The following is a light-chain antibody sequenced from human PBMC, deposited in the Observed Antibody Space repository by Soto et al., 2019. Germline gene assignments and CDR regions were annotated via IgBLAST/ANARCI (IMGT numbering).Light chain of an antibody. CDR2: DTF. V-gene: IGKV1-5*01. CDR3: QQYNSYSPLT. J-gene: IGKJ4*01. Sequence: DIQMTQSPSSLSASVGDRVSITCRASQSISSWLAWYQQKPGKAPKLLMFDTFSLESGVPSRFSGSRSGTDFTLTTSSPQHDDYAPYYCQQYNSYSPLTFGGGTKVEIK. CDR1: QSISSW.